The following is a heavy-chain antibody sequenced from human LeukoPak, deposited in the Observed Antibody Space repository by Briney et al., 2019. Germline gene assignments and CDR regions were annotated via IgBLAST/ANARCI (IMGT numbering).Heavy chain of an antibody. CDR1: GFTFSSYG. D-gene: IGHD3-16*01. CDR3: AKEGELMTYNWFAP. Sequence: PGGSLRLSCAASGFTFSSYGMHWVRQAPGKGLEWVAVIWYDGSNKYYADSVKGRFTISRDNSKNTLYLQMNSLRAEDTAVYYCAKEGELMTYNWFAPWGQGTLVTVSS. J-gene: IGHJ5*02. CDR2: IWYDGSNK. V-gene: IGHV3-33*06.